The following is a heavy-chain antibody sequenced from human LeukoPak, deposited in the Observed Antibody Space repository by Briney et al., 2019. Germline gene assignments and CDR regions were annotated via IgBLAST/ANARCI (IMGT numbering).Heavy chain of an antibody. CDR2: IKSKTDGGTT. CDR3: TTYDSSGYPPGWYFDL. Sequence: GGSLRLSCAASVFTFSNAWMSWVRQAPGKGLEWVGRIKSKTDGGTTDYTAPVKGRFTISRDDSKNTLYLQMNSLKTEDTAVYYCTTYDSSGYPPGWYFDLWGRGTLVTVSS. J-gene: IGHJ2*01. V-gene: IGHV3-15*01. D-gene: IGHD3-22*01. CDR1: VFTFSNAW.